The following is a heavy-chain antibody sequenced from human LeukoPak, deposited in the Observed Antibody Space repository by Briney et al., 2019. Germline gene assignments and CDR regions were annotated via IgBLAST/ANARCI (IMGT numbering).Heavy chain of an antibody. CDR3: ATPQGYDFWSDYYTGKYYFDY. D-gene: IGHD3-3*01. CDR2: ISAYNGNT. V-gene: IGHV1-18*01. CDR1: GYTFTSYG. Sequence: ASVKVSCKASGYTFTSYGISWVRQAPGQGLEWMGWISAYNGNTNYAQKLQGRVTMTTDTSTSTAYMELRSLRSDDTAVYYCATPQGYDFWSDYYTGKYYFDYWGQGTLVTVSS. J-gene: IGHJ4*02.